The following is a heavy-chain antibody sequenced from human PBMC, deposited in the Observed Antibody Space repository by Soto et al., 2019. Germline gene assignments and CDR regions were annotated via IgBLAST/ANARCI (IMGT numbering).Heavy chain of an antibody. Sequence: EVQLLESGGGLVQPGGSLRLSCAASGFTFSSYAMNWVRQAPGKGLEWVSGVSGTGGTTYYADSVMGRFTISRDNSKNGGFVEMNRGGGGGGAVYYCAKADYYYGMDVWGQGTTVTVSS. CDR2: VSGTGGTT. V-gene: IGHV3-23*01. CDR3: AKADYYYGMDV. J-gene: IGHJ6*02. CDR1: GFTFSSYA.